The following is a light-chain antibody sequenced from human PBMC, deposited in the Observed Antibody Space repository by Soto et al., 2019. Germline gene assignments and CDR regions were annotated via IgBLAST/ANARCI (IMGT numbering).Light chain of an antibody. J-gene: IGKJ4*01. CDR2: GAS. Sequence: EIVMTQSPATLSVSPGERATLSCRASQSVSSSLAWYQQKPGQAPRLLIYGASTRATGIPARFSGSGSGTEFTLTISSLQSEDLAVYYCQQYHSWPPLTFGGGTKVEIK. CDR3: QQYHSWPPLT. CDR1: QSVSSS. V-gene: IGKV3-15*01.